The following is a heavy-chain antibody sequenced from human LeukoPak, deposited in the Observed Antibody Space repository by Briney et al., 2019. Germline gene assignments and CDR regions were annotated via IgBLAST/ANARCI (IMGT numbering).Heavy chain of an antibody. CDR1: GFTFSSYA. CDR2: VFGSGGST. CDR3: ARGVGLFGIYYFDY. J-gene: IGHJ4*02. Sequence: PGGSLRLSCAASGFTFSSYAMSWVRQAPGKGLEWVSSVFGSGGSTYYADSVKGRFTISRHNSKNTLYLQMNSLRAEDTAVYYCARGVGLFGIYYFDYWGQGTLVTVSS. D-gene: IGHD3-10*02. V-gene: IGHV3-23*01.